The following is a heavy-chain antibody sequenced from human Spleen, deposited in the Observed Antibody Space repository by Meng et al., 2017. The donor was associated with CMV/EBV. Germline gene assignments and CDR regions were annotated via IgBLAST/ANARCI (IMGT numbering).Heavy chain of an antibody. V-gene: IGHV1-2*02. J-gene: IGHJ4*02. D-gene: IGHD1-1*01. Sequence: CKASGDMFLGYYLHWVRQAPGQGLEWMGWINPHSGATNYAQKFQDRVTLTRDMSITTAYMDLRSLTSDDTAVYYCVDGTGTYQLDYWGQGTLVTVSS. CDR2: INPHSGAT. CDR1: GDMFLGYY. CDR3: VDGTGTYQLDY.